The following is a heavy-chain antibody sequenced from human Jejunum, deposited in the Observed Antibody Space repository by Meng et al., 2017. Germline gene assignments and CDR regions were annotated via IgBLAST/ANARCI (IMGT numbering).Heavy chain of an antibody. CDR2: INWNGIST. CDR1: GFTFDDYG. CDR3: SIEYQAGQFDY. J-gene: IGHJ4*02. D-gene: IGHD2-2*01. Sequence: GGSLRLSCAASGFTFDDYGMTWVRQAPGKGLEWVSGINWNGISTTYADSVKGRFTISRDNAKNSLYLQINSLRVEDTALYYRSIEYQAGQFDYWGQGTVVTVSS. V-gene: IGHV3-20*04.